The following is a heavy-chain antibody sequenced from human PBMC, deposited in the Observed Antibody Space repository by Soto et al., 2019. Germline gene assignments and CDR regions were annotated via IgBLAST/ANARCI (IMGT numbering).Heavy chain of an antibody. D-gene: IGHD2-8*01. V-gene: IGHV1-18*01. J-gene: IGHJ6*01. CDR1: GYTVTSYG. CDR2: ISAYNGNT. Sequence: QVQLVQSGAEVKKPGASVKVSCKASGYTVTSYGISWVRQAPGQGLEWMGWISAYNGNTNYAQKLQGRVTMTTDTSTSTASMELRSLRSDDTAVYYCARGGKYCPNGVCAFYGIDVWGQGTTVTVSS. CDR3: ARGGKYCPNGVCAFYGIDV.